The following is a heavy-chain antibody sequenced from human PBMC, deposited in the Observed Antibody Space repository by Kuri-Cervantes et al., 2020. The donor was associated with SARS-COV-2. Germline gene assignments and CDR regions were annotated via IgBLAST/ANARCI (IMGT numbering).Heavy chain of an antibody. J-gene: IGHJ4*02. CDR1: GFSVSDHH. D-gene: IGHD2-8*02. Sequence: LSLTCAASGFSVSDHHMSWVRRAPGKGLDWVANVDSGGRTYYADSVKGRFTISRDNSKNTLYLQMNSLRAEDTAVYYCATSSWRYCTVSTCFPNTPFDSWGQGTLVTVSS. CDR3: ATSSWRYCTVSTCFPNTPFDS. V-gene: IGHV3-53*01. CDR2: VDSGGRT.